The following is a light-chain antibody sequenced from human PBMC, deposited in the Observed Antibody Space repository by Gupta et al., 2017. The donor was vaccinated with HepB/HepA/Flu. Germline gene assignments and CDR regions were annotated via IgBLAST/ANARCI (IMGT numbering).Light chain of an antibody. J-gene: IGKJ1*01. CDR2: RAS. Sequence: DIQMTQSPSTVSASVGDRVTITCRASESINNFLAWYQQKPGKAPNLLIYRASILQSGVPSRFSGSASGTEFALTISSLQPDDFATYHCQQYKIYAAFGQGTKVEIK. CDR3: QQYKIYAA. CDR1: ESINNF. V-gene: IGKV1-5*03.